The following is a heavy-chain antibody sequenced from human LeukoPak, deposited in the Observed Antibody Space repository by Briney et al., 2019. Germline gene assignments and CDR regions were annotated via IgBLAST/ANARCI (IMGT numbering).Heavy chain of an antibody. CDR1: GFTFNSYG. Sequence: PGGSLRLSCAASGFTFNSYGMHWVRQAPGKGLEWVAVIWYVESDTSYADSVKGRFTISRDNSKNTLYQQMNSLRAEDTAVYFCARDTRGRDLDYWGQGTLVTVSS. V-gene: IGHV3-33*01. J-gene: IGHJ4*02. D-gene: IGHD3-16*01. CDR2: IWYVESDT. CDR3: ARDTRGRDLDY.